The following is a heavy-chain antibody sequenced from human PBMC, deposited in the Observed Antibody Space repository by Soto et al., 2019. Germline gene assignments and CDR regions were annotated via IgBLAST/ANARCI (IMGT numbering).Heavy chain of an antibody. D-gene: IGHD6-19*01. CDR1: GFTFSSYS. J-gene: IGHJ4*02. CDR2: ISSSSSTI. Sequence: EVQLVESGGGLVQPGGSLRLSCAASGFTFSSYSMNWVRQAPGKGLEWVSYISSSSSTIYYADSVKGRFTISRDNAKNSLYLHMNSLRAEDTAVYYCARDSSGMGVAFDYWGEGTLVTVSS. CDR3: ARDSSGMGVAFDY. V-gene: IGHV3-48*01.